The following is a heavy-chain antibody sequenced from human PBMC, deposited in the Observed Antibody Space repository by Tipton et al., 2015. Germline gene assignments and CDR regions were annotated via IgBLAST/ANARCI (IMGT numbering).Heavy chain of an antibody. J-gene: IGHJ5*02. CDR1: GFTFSNFW. CDR3: ALTNWFET. CDR2: INSDASEK. Sequence: SLRLSCSASGFTFSNFWMSWIRQAPGKGPEWVANINSDASEKYYLDSVKGRFTISRDNAKNSSYLHIDSLTVEDTAVYYCALTNWFETWGQGTLVTVSS. V-gene: IGHV3-7*01.